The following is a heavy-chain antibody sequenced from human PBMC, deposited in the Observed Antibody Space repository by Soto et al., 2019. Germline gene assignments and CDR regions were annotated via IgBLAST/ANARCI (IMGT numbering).Heavy chain of an antibody. CDR3: ARFIYSSGPFDY. Sequence: GGSLRLSCAASGFTFSGYYMSWIRQAPGKGLEWVSYISSSGSTIYYADSVKGRFTISRDNAKNSLYLQMDSLRAEDTAVYYCARFIYSSGPFDYWGQGTLVTVSS. D-gene: IGHD6-19*01. V-gene: IGHV3-11*01. CDR2: ISSSGSTI. CDR1: GFTFSGYY. J-gene: IGHJ4*02.